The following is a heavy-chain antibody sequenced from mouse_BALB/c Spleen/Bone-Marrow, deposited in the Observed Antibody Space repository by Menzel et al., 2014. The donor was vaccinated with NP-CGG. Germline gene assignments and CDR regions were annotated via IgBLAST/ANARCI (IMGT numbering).Heavy chain of an antibody. CDR1: GYAFTSYN. CDR3: ASYGNYGWFAY. J-gene: IGHJ3*01. D-gene: IGHD2-1*01. V-gene: IGHV1S135*01. CDR2: IDPYNGGT. Sequence: VQLQQSGPEVVKPGASVKGSCKASGYAFTSYNMYWVKQSHGKSLEWIGYIDPYNGGTNYYQKFKGKATLTVDKSSSTAYMHLNSLTSEDSAVYYCASYGNYGWFAYWGQGTLVTVSA.